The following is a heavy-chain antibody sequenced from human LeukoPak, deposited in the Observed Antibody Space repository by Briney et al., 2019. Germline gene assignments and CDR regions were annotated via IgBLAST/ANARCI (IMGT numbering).Heavy chain of an antibody. CDR2: INSDGSST. V-gene: IGHV3-74*01. Sequence: PGGSLRPSCAASGFTFSSYWMHWVRQAPGKGLVWVSRINSDGSSTSYADSVKGRFTISRDNAKNTLYLQMNSLRAEDTAVYYCAAEYSSGWRGFDYWGQGTLVTVSS. J-gene: IGHJ4*02. CDR1: GFTFSSYW. D-gene: IGHD6-19*01. CDR3: AAEYSSGWRGFDY.